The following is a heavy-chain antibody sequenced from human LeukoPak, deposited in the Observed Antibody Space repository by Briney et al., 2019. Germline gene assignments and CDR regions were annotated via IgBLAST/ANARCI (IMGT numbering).Heavy chain of an antibody. CDR1: GFTFSSYG. V-gene: IGHV3-33*01. CDR3: ARGGGAFDI. J-gene: IGHJ3*02. D-gene: IGHD3-3*01. Sequence: GGSLRLSCAASGFTFSSYGMHWVRQAPGKGREWVAVIWYDGSNKYYADSVKGRFTISRDNSKNTLYLQMNSLRAEDTAVYYCARGGGAFDIWGQGTMVTVS. CDR2: IWYDGSNK.